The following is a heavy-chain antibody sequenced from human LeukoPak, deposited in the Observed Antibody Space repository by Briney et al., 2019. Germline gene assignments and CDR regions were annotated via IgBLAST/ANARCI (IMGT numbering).Heavy chain of an antibody. CDR2: IYTSGST. V-gene: IGHV4-4*07. CDR3: ARDWWYSSSSIWFDP. Sequence: SETLSLTCTVSGGSISSYYWSWIRQPAGKGLEWIGRIYTSGSTNYNPSLKSRVTMSVDTSKNQLSLKLSSVTAADTAVYYCARDWWYSSSSIWFDPWGQGTLVTVSS. J-gene: IGHJ5*02. CDR1: GGSISSYY. D-gene: IGHD6-6*01.